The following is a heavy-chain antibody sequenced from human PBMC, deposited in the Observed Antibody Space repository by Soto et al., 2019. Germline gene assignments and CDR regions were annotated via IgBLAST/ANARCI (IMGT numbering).Heavy chain of an antibody. D-gene: IGHD3-3*01. V-gene: IGHV3-21*01. Sequence: EVQLVESGGGLVKPGGSLRLSCAASGFTFSSYSMNWVRQAPGKGLEWVSSISSSSSYIYYADSVKGRFTISRDNAKNSLYLQMNSLRAEDTAVYYCARDQRDFWSGSKFDYWGQGTLVTVSS. CDR3: ARDQRDFWSGSKFDY. CDR1: GFTFSSYS. CDR2: ISSSSSYI. J-gene: IGHJ4*02.